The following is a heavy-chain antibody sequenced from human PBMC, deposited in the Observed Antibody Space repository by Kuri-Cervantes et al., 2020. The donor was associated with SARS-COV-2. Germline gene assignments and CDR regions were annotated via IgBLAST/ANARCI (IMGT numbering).Heavy chain of an antibody. CDR1: GYTFTSSD. V-gene: IGHV1-58*02. J-gene: IGHJ3*02. CDR3: AAALIDAFDI. Sequence: SVKVSCKASGYTFTSSDMQWVRQARGQRLEWIGWIVVGSGNTNYAQKFQERVTITRDMSTSTAYMELSSLRSEDMAVYYCAAALIDAFDIWGQGTMVTVSS. CDR2: IVVGSGNT.